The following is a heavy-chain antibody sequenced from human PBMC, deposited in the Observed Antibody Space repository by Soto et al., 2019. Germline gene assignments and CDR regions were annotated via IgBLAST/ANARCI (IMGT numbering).Heavy chain of an antibody. CDR3: AAYCYTMTCTHFHGYS. D-gene: IGHD3-16*02. V-gene: IGHV3-7*03. CDR2: IKQDESDK. CDR1: GFHFRSYA. Sequence: GGSLGLSCASSGFHFRSYAMRWIRPAPGKGLEWVANIKQDESDKYYVDSVKGRFTISRDNAKNALYLQMNSLRAEDTAVYYCAAYCYTMTCTHFHGYSWGQGTQVTLSS. J-gene: IGHJ5*02.